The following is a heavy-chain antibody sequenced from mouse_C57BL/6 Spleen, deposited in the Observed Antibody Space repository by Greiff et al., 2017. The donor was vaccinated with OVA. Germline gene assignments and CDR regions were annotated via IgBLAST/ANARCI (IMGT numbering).Heavy chain of an antibody. CDR1: GYTFTSYW. D-gene: IGHD1-1*01. CDR3: ARGHYGNRFDY. V-gene: IGHV1-61*01. CDR2: IYPSDSET. Sequence: QVQLQQPGAELVRPGSSVKLSCKASGYTFTSYWMDWVKQRPGQGLEWIGNIYPSDSETHYNQKFKDKATLTVDTSSSTAYMQLSSLTSEDSAVYYCARGHYGNRFDYWGQGTTLTVSS. J-gene: IGHJ2*01.